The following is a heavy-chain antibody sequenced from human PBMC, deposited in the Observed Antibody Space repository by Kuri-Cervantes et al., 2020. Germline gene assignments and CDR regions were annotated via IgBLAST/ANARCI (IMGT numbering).Heavy chain of an antibody. CDR3: ARRRASASYGMDV. V-gene: IGHV3-66*04. CDR2: IYSGGST. J-gene: IGHJ6*02. Sequence: GGSLRLSCAASGFTFSDYYMSWIRQAPGKGLEWVSVIYSGGSTYYADSVKGRFTISRDNSKNTLYLQMNSLRAEDTAVYYCARRRASASYGMDVWGQGTTVTGSS. CDR1: GFTFSDYY.